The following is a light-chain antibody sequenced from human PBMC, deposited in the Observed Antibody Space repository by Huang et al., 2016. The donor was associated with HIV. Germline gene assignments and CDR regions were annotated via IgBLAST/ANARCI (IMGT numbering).Light chain of an antibody. Sequence: DIQLTHSPSSLSASVGDRVTITCRASQSISSYLNWYQQKPGKAPKLLIYAASSLQSGVPSRFSGSGSGTDFTLTISSLQPEDFATYYCQQSYSTPLTFGGGTKVGIK. CDR3: QQSYSTPLT. V-gene: IGKV1-39*01. J-gene: IGKJ4*01. CDR2: AAS. CDR1: QSISSY.